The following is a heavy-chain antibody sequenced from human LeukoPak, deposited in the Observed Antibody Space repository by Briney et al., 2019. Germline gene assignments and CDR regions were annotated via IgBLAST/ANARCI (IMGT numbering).Heavy chain of an antibody. CDR2: IGTAGDT. J-gene: IGHJ4*02. V-gene: IGHV3-13*01. D-gene: IGHD6-19*01. Sequence: GGSLRLSCAASGFTFSSYDMYWVRQATGKGLEWVSAIGTAGDTYYPGSVKGRFTISRENAKNSLYLQMNSLRAGDTAVYYCARAKVAGTRDYFDYWGQGTLVTVSS. CDR3: ARAKVAGTRDYFDY. CDR1: GFTFSSYD.